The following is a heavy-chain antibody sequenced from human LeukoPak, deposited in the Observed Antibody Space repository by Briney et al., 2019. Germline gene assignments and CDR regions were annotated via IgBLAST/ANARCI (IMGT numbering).Heavy chain of an antibody. D-gene: IGHD6-19*01. V-gene: IGHV4-34*01. J-gene: IGHJ5*02. CDR3: ASIAVAGQRVKRYNWFDP. Sequence: SETLSLTCAVYGGSFSGYYWSWIRQPPGKGLEWIGEISHSGSTNYNPSLKSRVTISVDTSKNQFSLKLSSVTAADTAVYYCASIAVAGQRVKRYNWFDPWGQGTLVTVSS. CDR2: ISHSGST. CDR1: GGSFSGYY.